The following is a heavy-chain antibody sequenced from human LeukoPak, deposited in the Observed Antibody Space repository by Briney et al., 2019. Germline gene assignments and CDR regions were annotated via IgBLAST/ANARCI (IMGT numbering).Heavy chain of an antibody. D-gene: IGHD2-21*02. V-gene: IGHV3-48*03. Sequence: GGSLRLSCAASRFTFSSYEMNWVRQAPGKGLEWVSYISSSGGTIYYADSVKGRFTISRDNAKNSLYLQMNSPRAEDTAVYYCARPTAQGFDPWGQGTLVTVSS. J-gene: IGHJ5*02. CDR3: ARPTAQGFDP. CDR2: ISSSGGTI. CDR1: RFTFSSYE.